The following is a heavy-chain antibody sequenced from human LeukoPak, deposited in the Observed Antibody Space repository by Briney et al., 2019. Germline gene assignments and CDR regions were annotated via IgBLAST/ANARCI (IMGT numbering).Heavy chain of an antibody. J-gene: IGHJ4*02. CDR2: IYLGDSDT. Sequence: GESLKISCKGSGYSFTSYWIAWVRQMPGKGLEWMGIIYLGDSDTRYSPSFQGQVTISADKSISTAYLQWSSLKASDTAIYYCARGRSSSWYDYWGQGTLVTVSS. D-gene: IGHD6-13*01. CDR1: GYSFTSYW. V-gene: IGHV5-51*01. CDR3: ARGRSSSWYDY.